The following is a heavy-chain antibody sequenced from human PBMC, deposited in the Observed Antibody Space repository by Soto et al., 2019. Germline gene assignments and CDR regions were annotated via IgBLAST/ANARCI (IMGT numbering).Heavy chain of an antibody. J-gene: IGHJ6*02. CDR3: ARSFLEWLLDYYYYGMDV. Sequence: GASVKVSCKASGYTFTSYDINWVRQATGQGLEWMGWMNPNSGNTGYAQKFQGRVTMTRNTSISTAYMELSSLRSEDTAVYYCARSFLEWLLDYYYYGMDVRCQGTTVTVSS. D-gene: IGHD3-3*01. CDR2: MNPNSGNT. CDR1: GYTFTSYD. V-gene: IGHV1-8*01.